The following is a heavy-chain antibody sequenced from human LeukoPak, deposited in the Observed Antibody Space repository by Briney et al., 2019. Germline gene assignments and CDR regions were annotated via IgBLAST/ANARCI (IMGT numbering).Heavy chain of an antibody. CDR1: GGSVSSTTYY. CDR3: ARYVVYGSGKYYFDY. V-gene: IGHV4-39*01. D-gene: IGHD3-10*01. J-gene: IGHJ4*02. CDR2: INYSGST. Sequence: SETLSLTCTVSGGSVSSTTYYWSWIRQPPGKGLEWIASINYSGSTYYNPSLKSRVTISVDTSENQFSLELSSVTAADTAVYYCARYVVYGSGKYYFDYWGQGTLVTVSS.